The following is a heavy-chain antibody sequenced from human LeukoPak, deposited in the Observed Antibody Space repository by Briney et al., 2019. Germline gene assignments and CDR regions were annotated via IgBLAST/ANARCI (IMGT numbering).Heavy chain of an antibody. Sequence: GRSLRLSCAASGFTFDDYAMSWVRQAPGKGLEWVSAISGSGGSTYYADSVKGRFTISRDNSKNTLYLQMNSLRAEDTAVYYCAKPPDGYNYPDAFDIWGQGTMVTVSS. CDR1: GFTFDDYA. D-gene: IGHD5-24*01. CDR2: ISGSGGST. CDR3: AKPPDGYNYPDAFDI. V-gene: IGHV3-23*01. J-gene: IGHJ3*02.